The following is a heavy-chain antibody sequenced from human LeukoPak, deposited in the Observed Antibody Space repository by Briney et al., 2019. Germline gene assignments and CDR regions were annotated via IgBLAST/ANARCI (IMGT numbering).Heavy chain of an antibody. CDR2: ISGSGGST. CDR1: GFTFSSYA. D-gene: IGHD2-15*01. CDR3: AKDTYRSGGSCVFYFDY. Sequence: QPGGSLRLSCAASGFTFSSYAMSWVRQAPGKGLEWVSAISGSGGSTYNADSVKGRFTISRDNSKNTLYLQMNSLRAEDTAVYYCAKDTYRSGGSCVFYFDYWGQGTLVTVSS. J-gene: IGHJ4*02. V-gene: IGHV3-23*01.